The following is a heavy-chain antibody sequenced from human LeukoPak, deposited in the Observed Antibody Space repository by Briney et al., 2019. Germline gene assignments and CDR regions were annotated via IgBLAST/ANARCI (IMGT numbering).Heavy chain of an antibody. CDR2: IYYSGST. Sequence: RPSETLSLTCTVSGGSISSYQWSWIRQPPGKGLEWIGNIYYSGSTNYNPPLKSRVIISVDTSKNQFSLKLSPVTAADTAVYYCARVGVDYSGNIIKYFFDYWGQGTLVTVSS. J-gene: IGHJ4*02. V-gene: IGHV4-59*01. CDR1: GGSISSYQ. D-gene: IGHD4-23*01. CDR3: ARVGVDYSGNIIKYFFDY.